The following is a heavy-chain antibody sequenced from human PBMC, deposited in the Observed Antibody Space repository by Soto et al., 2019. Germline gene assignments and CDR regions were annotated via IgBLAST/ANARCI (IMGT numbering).Heavy chain of an antibody. J-gene: IGHJ6*02. CDR3: ARRPFSDYYYYYGMDV. V-gene: IGHV1-8*01. CDR1: GYTFTSYD. Sequence: GASVKVTCKASGYTFTSYDINWVRQATGQGLEWMGWMNPNSGNTGYAQKFQGRVTMTRNTSIRTDYMELNSQRSEDTTRDYCARRPFSDYYYYYGMDVWGQGTTVTVS. CDR2: MNPNSGNT. D-gene: IGHD1-26*01.